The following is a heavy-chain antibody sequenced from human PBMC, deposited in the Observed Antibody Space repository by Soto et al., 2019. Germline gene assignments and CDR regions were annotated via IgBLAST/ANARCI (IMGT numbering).Heavy chain of an antibody. Sequence: ASVKVSCKASGYTFFSYGISWVRQAPGQGLEWMGWISTYNGNTNYAQKLQGSVTMTTDTSTRTAYMELRSLRSDDTAVYYCARKSSSSSWFDPWGQGTLVTVS. D-gene: IGHD6-6*01. V-gene: IGHV1-18*01. J-gene: IGHJ5*02. CDR3: ARKSSSSSWFDP. CDR2: ISTYNGNT. CDR1: GYTFFSYG.